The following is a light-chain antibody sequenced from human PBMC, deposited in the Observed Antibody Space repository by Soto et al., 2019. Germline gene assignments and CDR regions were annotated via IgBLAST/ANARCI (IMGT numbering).Light chain of an antibody. CDR1: QSISRW. Sequence: DIRITHSPSTLSESVVDRVTITCRASQSISRWLAWYQQKPGKAPRLLIYKASNLESGVPSRFSGGGFGTEFTLTISSLQPDDFATYYCKHYSTVWACGQGTKGDIK. CDR3: KHYSTVWA. J-gene: IGKJ1*01. V-gene: IGKV1-5*03. CDR2: KAS.